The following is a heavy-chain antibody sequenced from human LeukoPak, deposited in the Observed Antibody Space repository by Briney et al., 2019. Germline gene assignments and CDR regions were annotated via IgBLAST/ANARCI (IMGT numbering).Heavy chain of an antibody. CDR3: AKALRQGITMVRGVITDAFDI. CDR2: ISYDGSNK. D-gene: IGHD3-10*01. J-gene: IGHJ3*02. Sequence: GGSLRLSCAASGFTFSSYAMHWVRQAPGKGLEWVAVISYDGSNKYYADSVKGRFTISRDNSKNTLYLQMNSLRAEDTAVYYCAKALRQGITMVRGVITDAFDIWGQGTMVTVSS. V-gene: IGHV3-30*04. CDR1: GFTFSSYA.